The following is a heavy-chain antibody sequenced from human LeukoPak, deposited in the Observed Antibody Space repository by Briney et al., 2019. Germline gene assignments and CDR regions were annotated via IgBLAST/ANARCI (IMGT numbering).Heavy chain of an antibody. Sequence: GGSLRLSCAASGFTFSSYAMHWVRQAPGKGLEWVAVISYDGSNKYYADSVKGRFTISRDNAKNSLYLQMNSLRAEDTAVYYCARDTSNPNYYYYYGMDVWGQGTTVTVSS. CDR2: ISYDGSNK. CDR1: GFTFSSYA. D-gene: IGHD4-4*01. V-gene: IGHV3-30-3*01. J-gene: IGHJ6*02. CDR3: ARDTSNPNYYYYYGMDV.